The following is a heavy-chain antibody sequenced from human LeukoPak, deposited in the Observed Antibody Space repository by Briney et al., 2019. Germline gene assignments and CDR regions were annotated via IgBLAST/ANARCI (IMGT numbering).Heavy chain of an antibody. CDR2: IYDSGST. J-gene: IGHJ4*02. Sequence: SETLSLTCTVSGGSISSSSYYWGWIRQPPGKGLEWIGSIYDSGSTYYNPSLKSRVTISVDTSKNQFSLKLSSVTAADTAVYYCARGFALDYWGQGTLVTVSS. CDR1: GGSISSSSYY. CDR3: ARGFALDY. V-gene: IGHV4-39*01.